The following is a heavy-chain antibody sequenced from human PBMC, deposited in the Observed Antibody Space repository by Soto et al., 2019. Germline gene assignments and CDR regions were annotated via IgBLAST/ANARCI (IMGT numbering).Heavy chain of an antibody. V-gene: IGHV1-18*01. CDR3: ARDRYCSGGSCSHFDY. CDR2: ISAYNGNT. D-gene: IGHD2-15*01. Sequence: ASVKVSCKASGYTFTSYGISWVRQAPGQGLEWMGWISAYNGNTNYAQKLQGRVTMTTDTSTSTAYMELRSLRSDDTAVYYCARDRYCSGGSCSHFDYWGQGTLVTVSS. J-gene: IGHJ4*02. CDR1: GYTFTSYG.